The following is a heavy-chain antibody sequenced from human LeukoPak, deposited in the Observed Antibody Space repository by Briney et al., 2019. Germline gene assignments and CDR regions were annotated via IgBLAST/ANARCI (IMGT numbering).Heavy chain of an antibody. V-gene: IGHV3-30*02. D-gene: IGHD3-22*01. Sequence: GRSLRLSCAASGFAFSSYAMHWVRQAPGKGLEWVAFIRYDGSNKYYADSVKGRFTISRDNSKNTLYLQMNSLRAEDTAVYYCAKNGDSSGLDYWGQGTLVTVSS. J-gene: IGHJ4*02. CDR2: IRYDGSNK. CDR1: GFAFSSYA. CDR3: AKNGDSSGLDY.